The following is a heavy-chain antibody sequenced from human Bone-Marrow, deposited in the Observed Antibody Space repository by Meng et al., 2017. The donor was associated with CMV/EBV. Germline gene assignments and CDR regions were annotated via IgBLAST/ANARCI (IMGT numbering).Heavy chain of an antibody. CDR3: ARRDPTDAFDI. V-gene: IGHV1-69*05. CDR2: IIPIFGTA. CDR1: GYTFTSYY. Sequence: SVKVSCKASGYTFTSYYMHWVRQAPGQGLEWMGGIIPIFGTANYAQKFQGRVTITTDESTSTAYMELSSLRSEDTAVYYCARRDPTDAFDIWGQGTMVTVSS. J-gene: IGHJ3*02.